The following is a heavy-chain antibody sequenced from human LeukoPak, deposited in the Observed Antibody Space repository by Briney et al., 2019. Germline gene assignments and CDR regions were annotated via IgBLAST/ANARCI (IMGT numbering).Heavy chain of an antibody. Sequence: GGSLRLSCAASGFTFSTYSMIWVRQAPGKGLEWVSSINSISTYIYYADAVRGRFTISRDNAKNSLYLQMNSLRGDDTAVYYCARADVKYWGQGTLVTVSS. CDR3: ARADVKY. CDR1: GFTFSTYS. CDR2: INSISTYI. J-gene: IGHJ4*02. V-gene: IGHV3-21*01.